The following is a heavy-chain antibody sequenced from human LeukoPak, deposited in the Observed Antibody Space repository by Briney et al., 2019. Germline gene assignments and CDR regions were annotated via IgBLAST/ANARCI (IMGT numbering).Heavy chain of an antibody. Sequence: PSETLSLTCTVSAVSISSYYWSWIRQPPGKGLEWIGYIYYSGSTNYNPSLKSRVTISVDTSKNQFSLKLSSVTAADTAVYYCARGRLGGSGSYYNVLDYWGQGTLVTVSS. CDR2: IYYSGST. J-gene: IGHJ4*02. D-gene: IGHD3-10*01. CDR1: AVSISSYY. V-gene: IGHV4-59*01. CDR3: ARGRLGGSGSYYNVLDY.